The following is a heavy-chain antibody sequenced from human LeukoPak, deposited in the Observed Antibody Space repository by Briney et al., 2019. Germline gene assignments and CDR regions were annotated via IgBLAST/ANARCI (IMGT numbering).Heavy chain of an antibody. D-gene: IGHD6-13*01. Sequence: PSETLSLTCTVSGGSISSGGYSWSWIRQPPGKGMEFIAYIYYTGNTYFNPSLKSRVTISVDTSKNQFSLKLTSVTAADTAVYYCARGRQPPRRWANSSPASSYYFDYWGQGTLVTVSS. V-gene: IGHV4-30-4*07. CDR3: ARGRQPPRRWANSSPASSYYFDY. J-gene: IGHJ4*02. CDR2: IYYTGNT. CDR1: GGSISSGGYS.